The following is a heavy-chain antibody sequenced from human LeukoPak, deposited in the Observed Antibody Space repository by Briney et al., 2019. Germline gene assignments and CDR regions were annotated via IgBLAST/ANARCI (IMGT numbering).Heavy chain of an antibody. V-gene: IGHV1-2*02. CDR3: ARDLQGNVAVPAAILGD. CDR1: GYIFTDYH. CDR2: INPNSGVT. Sequence: ASVKVSCKASGYIFTDYHVHWVRQAPGQGLEWVRWINPNSGVTNYAQNFQGRVIMTRDTSVSTAYMELSRLTSDDTAVYYCARDLQGNVAVPAAILGDWGQGGLVTVSS. J-gene: IGHJ4*02. D-gene: IGHD2-2*01.